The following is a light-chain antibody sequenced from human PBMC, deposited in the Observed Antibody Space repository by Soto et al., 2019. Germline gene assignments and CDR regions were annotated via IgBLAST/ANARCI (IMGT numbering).Light chain of an antibody. Sequence: DIQMTQSPSTLSASVGDRVTITCRASQRFSTWLAWYQQKPGKAPRLLIYDASSLEGGVPSRFSGRGSGTEFTLTISGLQPDDFATYYCQQYNSSPYTFGHGTTREIK. V-gene: IGKV1-5*01. CDR1: QRFSTW. CDR2: DAS. CDR3: QQYNSSPYT. J-gene: IGKJ2*01.